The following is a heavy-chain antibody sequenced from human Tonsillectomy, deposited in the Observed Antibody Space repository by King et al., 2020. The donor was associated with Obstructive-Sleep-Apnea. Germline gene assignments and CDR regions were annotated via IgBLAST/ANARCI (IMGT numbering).Heavy chain of an antibody. J-gene: IGHJ4*02. CDR1: GCTFSSYS. CDR2: ISRSSIYI. Sequence: VQLVESGGGLVKPGGSLRLSCAASGCTFSSYSMNCGRQAPGKGLEWVSSISRSSIYIYYADSVKGRFTISRDNAKNSLYLQMNSLEGEDTAVYYCARDPQQLGGFDYWGQGTLVTVSS. D-gene: IGHD6-13*01. V-gene: IGHV3-21*01. CDR3: ARDPQQLGGFDY.